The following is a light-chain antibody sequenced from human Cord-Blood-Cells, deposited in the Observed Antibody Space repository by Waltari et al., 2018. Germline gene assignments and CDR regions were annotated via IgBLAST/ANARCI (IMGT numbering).Light chain of an antibody. CDR3: SSYTSSSTLV. Sequence: QSALTQPAPVSGSPGQSITISRTGTSSDVGAYHSVSWYQQQPGNAPKLMIYDVSNRPSGVSNRFSGSKSGNTASLTISGLQAEDEADYYCSSYTSSSTLVFGGGTKLTVL. V-gene: IGLV2-14*01. CDR1: SSDVGAYHS. J-gene: IGLJ3*02. CDR2: DVS.